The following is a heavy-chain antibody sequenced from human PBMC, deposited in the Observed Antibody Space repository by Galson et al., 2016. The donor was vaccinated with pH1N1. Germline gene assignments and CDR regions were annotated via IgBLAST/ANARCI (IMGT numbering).Heavy chain of an antibody. CDR2: ISWNSGSI. J-gene: IGHJ4*02. D-gene: IGHD5-18*01. V-gene: IGHV3-9*01. Sequence: SLRLSCAASGFTFDDYAMYWVRQAPGKGLEWVSGISWNSGSIAYADSVKGRFDISRDNAKNTLYLQMNSLRAEDTASYYCAKAVGYSYGHFAYWGQGTLVTVSS. CDR3: AKAVGYSYGHFAY. CDR1: GFTFDDYA.